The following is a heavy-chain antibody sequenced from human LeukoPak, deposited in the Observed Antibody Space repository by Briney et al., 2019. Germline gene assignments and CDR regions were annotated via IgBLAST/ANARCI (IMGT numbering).Heavy chain of an antibody. J-gene: IGHJ5*02. D-gene: IGHD3-10*01. Sequence: PSETLSLTCTVSGGSISSSSYYWGWIRQPPGKGLEWIGSIYYSGSTYYNPSLKSRVTISVDTSKNQFSLKLSSVTAADTAVYYCATTASMVRVAWFDPWGQGTLVTVSS. CDR2: IYYSGST. CDR3: ATTASMVRVAWFDP. CDR1: GGSISSSSYY. V-gene: IGHV4-39*07.